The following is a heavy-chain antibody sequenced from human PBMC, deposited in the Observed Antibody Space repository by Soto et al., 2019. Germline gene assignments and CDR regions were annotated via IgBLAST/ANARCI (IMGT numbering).Heavy chain of an antibody. CDR2: IIPILGIA. Sequence: QVQLVQSGAEVKKPGSSVKVSCKASGGTFSSYTISWVRQAPGQGLEWMGRIIPILGIANYAQKFQGRVTITADKSTSTAYMELSSLRSEDTAVYYCARQASGDFLNDYWGQGTLFTVYS. CDR3: ARQASGDFLNDY. J-gene: IGHJ4*02. V-gene: IGHV1-69*02. CDR1: GGTFSSYT. D-gene: IGHD4-17*01.